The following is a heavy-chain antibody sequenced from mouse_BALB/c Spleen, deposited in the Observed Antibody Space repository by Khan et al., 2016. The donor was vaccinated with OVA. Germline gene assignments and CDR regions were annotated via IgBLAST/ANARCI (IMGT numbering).Heavy chain of an antibody. D-gene: IGHD2-12*01. CDR1: GDSITSGY. Sequence: EVQLKESGPSLVKPSQTLSLTCSVTGDSITSGYWNWIRKFPGNKLEYMGYIIYTGYTYYNPSLQSRISITRHTSKNQCYLQLNSVTDEDTATYYCARSTYRYAFVYWGQGTLVTVSA. V-gene: IGHV3-8*02. CDR2: IIYTGYT. J-gene: IGHJ3*01. CDR3: ARSTYRYAFVY.